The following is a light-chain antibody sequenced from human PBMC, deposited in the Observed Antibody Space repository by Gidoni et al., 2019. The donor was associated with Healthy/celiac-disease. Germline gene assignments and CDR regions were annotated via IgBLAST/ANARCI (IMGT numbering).Light chain of an antibody. CDR3: SSYTSSSTLDV. J-gene: IGLJ1*01. Sequence: QSALTQPASVSGSPGQSITISCTGTSSNVGGYNYVSWYQQHPGNAPKLMIYEVSNWPSGVSNRFSGSKSVNTASLTISGLQAEDEADYYCSSYTSSSTLDVFGTGTKVTVL. V-gene: IGLV2-14*01. CDR2: EVS. CDR1: SSNVGGYNY.